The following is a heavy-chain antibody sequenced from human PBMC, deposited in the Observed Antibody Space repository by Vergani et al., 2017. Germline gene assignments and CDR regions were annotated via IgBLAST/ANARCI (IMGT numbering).Heavy chain of an antibody. V-gene: IGHV3-48*03. Sequence: EVQLVESGGGLVQPGGSLRLSCAASGFTFSSYEMNWVRQAPGKGLEWVSYISSSGSTIYYADSVKGRFTISRDNAKNSLYLQMNSLRAEDTAVYYCARDLRLYYYDSRFDPWGQGTLVTVSS. CDR1: GFTFSSYE. CDR3: ARDLRLYYYDSRFDP. J-gene: IGHJ5*02. D-gene: IGHD3-22*01. CDR2: ISSSGSTI.